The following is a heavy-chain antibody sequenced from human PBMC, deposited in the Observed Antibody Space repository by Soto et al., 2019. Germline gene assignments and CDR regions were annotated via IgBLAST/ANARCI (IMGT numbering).Heavy chain of an antibody. CDR3: GSDSSTSQNIHDYYGMDV. CDR2: IYYTGST. Sequence: PSETLSLTCTVSGVSVSSGSYYWGWIRQPPGKGLEWIGYIYYTGSTNYNPSLKSRVTMSVDTSKNQFSLNLSSMTAADTAVYYWGSDSSTSQNIHDYYGMDVWGQGTTVTVSS. V-gene: IGHV4-61*01. D-gene: IGHD2-2*01. J-gene: IGHJ6*02. CDR1: GVSVSSGSYY.